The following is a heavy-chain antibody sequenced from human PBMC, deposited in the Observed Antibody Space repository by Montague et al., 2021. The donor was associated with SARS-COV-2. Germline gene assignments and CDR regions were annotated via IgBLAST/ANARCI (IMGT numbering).Heavy chain of an antibody. V-gene: IGHV4-31*03. J-gene: IGHJ3*02. Sequence: TLYLTCTVSGGSINSGGYYWSWIRQHPGKGLEWIGYIYYSGSTYYNPSLKSRLTISVDTSKNQFSLKLSSVTAADTAVYYCARVHFVSSGWYPDAFDIWGQGTMVTVSS. CDR1: GGSINSGGYY. CDR2: IYYSGST. CDR3: ARVHFVSSGWYPDAFDI. D-gene: IGHD6-19*01.